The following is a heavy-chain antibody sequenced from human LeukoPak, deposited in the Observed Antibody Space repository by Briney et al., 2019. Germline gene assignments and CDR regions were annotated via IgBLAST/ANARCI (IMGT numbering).Heavy chain of an antibody. CDR3: GKDNPLPL. J-gene: IGHJ4*02. D-gene: IGHD1-14*01. CDR1: GYTFSSYA. Sequence: GGSLRLSCAASGYTFSSYAMHWVRQAPGKGLEYVSAISSNGGSTYYADSVKGRFTISRDNAKNQMYLQRNSVRAEDTAVYFCGKDNPLPLWGQGTLVTVSS. V-gene: IGHV3-64*02. CDR2: ISSNGGST.